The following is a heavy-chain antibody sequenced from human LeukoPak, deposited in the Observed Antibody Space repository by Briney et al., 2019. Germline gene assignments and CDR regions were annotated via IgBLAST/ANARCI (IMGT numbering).Heavy chain of an antibody. V-gene: IGHV1-69*13. CDR2: IIPIFGTA. CDR3: ARTVVDGYNEGPIYYYYYGMDV. CDR1: GGTFSSYA. D-gene: IGHD5-24*01. Sequence: ASVKVSCKASGGTFSSYAISWVRQAPGQGLEWMGGIIPIFGTANYAQKFQGRVTITADESTSTAYMELSSLRSEDTAVYYCARTVVDGYNEGPIYYYYYGMDVWGQGTTVTVSS. J-gene: IGHJ6*02.